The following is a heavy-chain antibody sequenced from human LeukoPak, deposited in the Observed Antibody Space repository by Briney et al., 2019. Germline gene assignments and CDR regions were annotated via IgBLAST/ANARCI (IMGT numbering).Heavy chain of an antibody. V-gene: IGHV4-39*07. D-gene: IGHD3-16*01. CDR1: GGSISSSSYY. J-gene: IGHJ5*02. Sequence: SETLSLTCTVSGGSISSSSYYWGWIRQPPGKGLEWIGSIYYSGGTYYNPSLKSRVTISVDTSKNQFSLKLSSVTAADTAVYYCARGSIMITFGFWFDPWGQGTLVTVSS. CDR3: ARGSIMITFGFWFDP. CDR2: IYYSGGT.